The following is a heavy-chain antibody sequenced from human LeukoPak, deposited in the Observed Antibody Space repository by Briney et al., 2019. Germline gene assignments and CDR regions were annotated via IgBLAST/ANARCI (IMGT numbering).Heavy chain of an antibody. D-gene: IGHD6-19*01. CDR2: INPNSGGT. CDR1: GYTFTDYY. V-gene: IGHV1-2*02. J-gene: IGHJ6*03. CDR3: ARGVAGPYYYYCMDV. Sequence: RASVKVSCKASGYTFTDYYMHWVRQAPGQGLEWMGWINPNSGGTNYAQKFQGRVTMTRDTSISTAYMELSRLTSDDTAVYYCARGVAGPYYYYCMDVWGRGTTVTVSS.